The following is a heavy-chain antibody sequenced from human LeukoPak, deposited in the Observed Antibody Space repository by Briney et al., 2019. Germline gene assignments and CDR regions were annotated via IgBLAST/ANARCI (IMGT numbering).Heavy chain of an antibody. CDR3: ARSELLWFGGVNSGFDY. Sequence: SETLSLTCTVSGGSISSYYWSWIRQPAGKGLEWIGRIYTSGSTNYNPSLKSRVTMSVDTSKNQFSLKLSSVTGADTAVYYCARSELLWFGGVNSGFDYWGQGTLVTASS. CDR1: GGSISSYY. CDR2: IYTSGST. J-gene: IGHJ4*02. D-gene: IGHD3-10*01. V-gene: IGHV4-4*07.